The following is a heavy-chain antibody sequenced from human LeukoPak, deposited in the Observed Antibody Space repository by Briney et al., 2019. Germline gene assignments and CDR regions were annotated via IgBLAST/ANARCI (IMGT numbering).Heavy chain of an antibody. V-gene: IGHV3-23*01. D-gene: IGHD6-19*01. J-gene: IGHJ3*02. Sequence: GGSLRLSCAASGFTFSSYAMSWVRQAPGKGLEWVSAISGSGGSTYYADSVKGRFTISRDNSKNTLYLQMNSLRAEDTAVYYCATEISPGQWLVQGAFDIWGQGTMVTVSS. CDR3: ATEISPGQWLVQGAFDI. CDR2: ISGSGGST. CDR1: GFTFSSYA.